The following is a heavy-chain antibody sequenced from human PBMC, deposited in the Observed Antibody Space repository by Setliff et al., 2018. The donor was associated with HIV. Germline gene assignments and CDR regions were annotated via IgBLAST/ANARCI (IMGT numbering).Heavy chain of an antibody. CDR2: ISGLGGGTI. J-gene: IGHJ6*03. CDR1: GFTFDSYS. Sequence: QPGGSLRLSCATSGFTFDSYSIIWVRQAPGKGLEWVSYISGLGGGTIYYADSVRGRFTISRDDAEKSVYLQMNSLRAEDTAVYYCARAGVVEGYYYYYYMDVWGKGTTVTVSS. CDR3: ARAGVVEGYYYYYYMDV. D-gene: IGHD2-15*01. V-gene: IGHV3-48*01.